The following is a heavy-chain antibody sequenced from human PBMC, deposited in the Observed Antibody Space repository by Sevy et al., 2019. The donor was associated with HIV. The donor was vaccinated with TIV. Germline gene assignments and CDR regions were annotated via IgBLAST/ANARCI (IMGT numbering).Heavy chain of an antibody. CDR3: AKDRRYGDIGLFDY. CDR1: GFTFSSYA. D-gene: IGHD4-17*01. J-gene: IGHJ4*02. CDR2: ISGSGGNT. Sequence: GGSLRLSCAASGFTFSSYAMSWVRQAPGKGLEWVSLISGSGGNTYYADSVKGRFTISRDNSKNRLYLQMNSLRAEDTAVYYCAKDRRYGDIGLFDYWGQGTLVTVSS. V-gene: IGHV3-23*01.